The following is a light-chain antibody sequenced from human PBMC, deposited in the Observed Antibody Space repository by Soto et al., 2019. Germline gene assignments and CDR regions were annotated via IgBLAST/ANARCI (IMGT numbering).Light chain of an antibody. Sequence: IHMTLSPSTLSASVGNSVTIICRASQSILTWLAWYQQKPWKAPKLLIYDASNLQSGVPSRFSGSVSATEFTPTISSLQPHDFATYYCQQYKSYSPITFGQGTRLEIK. CDR2: DAS. CDR3: QQYKSYSPIT. J-gene: IGKJ5*01. V-gene: IGKV1-5*02. CDR1: QSILTW.